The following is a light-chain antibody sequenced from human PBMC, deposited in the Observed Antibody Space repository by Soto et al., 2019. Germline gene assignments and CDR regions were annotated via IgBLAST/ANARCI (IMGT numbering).Light chain of an antibody. CDR3: QSYDSSLSGYV. CDR1: SSNIGAGYE. V-gene: IGLV1-40*01. CDR2: ANH. J-gene: IGLJ1*01. Sequence: QSVLTQPPSVSEAPGQRVTISCTGSSSNIGAGYEAHWYQQVPGTAPKLLIYANHNRPSGVPDRFSGSKSDTSDSLAITGLKAEAAAEYYCQSYDSSLSGYVFGTGTKLTVL.